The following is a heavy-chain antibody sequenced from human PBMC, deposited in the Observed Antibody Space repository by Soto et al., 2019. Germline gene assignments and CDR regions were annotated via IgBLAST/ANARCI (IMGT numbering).Heavy chain of an antibody. CDR3: ARIESCGGDCYYFQH. V-gene: IGHV1-46*01. CDR1: GYTFTKYE. Sequence: VKVSCKASGYTFTKYEMQWVRQAPGQGLEWMGVINPTGGTTGYAQKFQDRVSMTRDKSTSTVYLELSRLRFEDTAVYYCARIESCGGDCYYFQHWGQGTLVTVSS. D-gene: IGHD2-21*02. CDR2: INPTGGTT. J-gene: IGHJ1*01.